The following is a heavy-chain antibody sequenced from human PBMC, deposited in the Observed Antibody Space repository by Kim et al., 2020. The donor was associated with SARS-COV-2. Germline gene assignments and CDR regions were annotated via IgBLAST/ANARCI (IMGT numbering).Heavy chain of an antibody. D-gene: IGHD6-13*01. CDR3: AHSYLNGPDGSSWPYFDY. J-gene: IGHJ4*02. V-gene: IGHV2-5*02. Sequence: SGPTLVKPTQTLTLTCTFSGFSLSTSGVGVGWIRQPPGKALEWLALIYWDDDKRYSPSLKSRLTITKDTSKNQVVLTMTNMDPVDTATYYCAHSYLNGPDGSSWPYFDYWGQGTLVTVSS. CDR2: IYWDDDK. CDR1: GFSLSTSGVG.